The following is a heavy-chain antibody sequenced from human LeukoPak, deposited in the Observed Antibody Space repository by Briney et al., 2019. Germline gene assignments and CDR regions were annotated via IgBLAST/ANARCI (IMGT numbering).Heavy chain of an antibody. J-gene: IGHJ6*03. CDR1: GLTLSSYS. CDR2: ISVGSDAA. V-gene: IGHV3-48*01. CDR3: AKSYSSEENSYYYMDV. D-gene: IGHD6-19*01. Sequence: GGSLRLSCAASGLTLSSYSMNWVRQVPGKGLEWISYISVGSDAAYYADSVRGRFTISRDNSKSTLYLEMNSLRAEDTAVYYCAKSYSSEENSYYYMDVWGKGTTVTVSS.